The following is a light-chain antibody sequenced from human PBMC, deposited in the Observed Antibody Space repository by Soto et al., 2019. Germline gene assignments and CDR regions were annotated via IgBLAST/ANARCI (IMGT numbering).Light chain of an antibody. Sequence: EIVLTQSPGTLSLSPREIASFSLTAIQSVTNLYLAWYQQKPGQAPRLLIYGASYRASGIPDRFSGSGSGTDFTLTISRLEPEDFAVYYCQQYGSSPPITFGQGRRLEIK. CDR2: GAS. V-gene: IGKV3-20*01. J-gene: IGKJ5*01. CDR3: QQYGSSPPIT. CDR1: QSVTNLY.